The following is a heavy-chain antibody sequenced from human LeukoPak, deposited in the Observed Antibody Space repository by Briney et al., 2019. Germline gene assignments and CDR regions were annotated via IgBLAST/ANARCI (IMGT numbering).Heavy chain of an antibody. Sequence: GGSLRLSCAASGFTFSSYSMNWVRQAPGKGLEWVSYISSGSSTIYYADSMKGRFTISRDNAKNSLYLQMNSLRDEDTAVYYCVRGDQEASEPAFDYWGQGTLVTVSS. CDR3: VRGDQEASEPAFDY. CDR2: ISSGSSTI. D-gene: IGHD1-14*01. CDR1: GFTFSSYS. V-gene: IGHV3-48*02. J-gene: IGHJ4*02.